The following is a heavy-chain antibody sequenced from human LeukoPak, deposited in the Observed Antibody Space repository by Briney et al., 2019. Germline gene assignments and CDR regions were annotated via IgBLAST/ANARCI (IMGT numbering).Heavy chain of an antibody. CDR2: IYYSGST. J-gene: IGHJ4*02. CDR1: GGSISSYY. Sequence: PSETLSLTCTVSGGSISSYYWSWIRQPPGKGLEWIGYIYYSGSTNYNPSLKSRVTISVDTSKNQFSLKLSSVTAADTAMYYCAREVVWFGSYYFDYWGQGTLVTVSS. V-gene: IGHV4-59*01. D-gene: IGHD3-10*01. CDR3: AREVVWFGSYYFDY.